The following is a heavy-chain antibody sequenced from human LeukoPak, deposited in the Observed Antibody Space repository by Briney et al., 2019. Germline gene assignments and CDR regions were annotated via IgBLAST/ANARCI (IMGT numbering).Heavy chain of an antibody. CDR3: ARDSLDDSGYDFGASKAWDYYYGMDV. J-gene: IGHJ6*02. D-gene: IGHD5-12*01. CDR1: GYTFTSHG. CDR2: ISAYNGNT. Sequence: ASVKVSCKASGYTFTSHGISWVGQAPGQGLEWMGWISAYNGNTNYAQKLQGRVTMTTDTSTSTAYMELRSLRTDDTAVYYCARDSLDDSGYDFGASKAWDYYYGMDVWGQGTTVTVSS. V-gene: IGHV1-18*01.